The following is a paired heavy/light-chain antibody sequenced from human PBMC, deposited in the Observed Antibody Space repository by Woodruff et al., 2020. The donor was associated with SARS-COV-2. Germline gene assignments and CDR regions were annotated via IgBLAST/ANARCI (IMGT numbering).Heavy chain of an antibody. Sequence: QVQLVESGGGLGKPGGSLRLSCAASGFTFSDYYMSWIRQAPGKGLEWVSYISGGGSTIHYADSVKGRFTISRDNAKNSLYLQMNSLRADDTAVYYCGRTWDYWGQGTLVTVSS. CDR3: GRTWDY. J-gene: IGHJ4*02. V-gene: IGHV3-11*01. CDR2: ISGGGSTI. CDR1: GFTFSDYY.
Light chain of an antibody. Sequence: DIVMSQTPLSLSVTPGQPASISCKSSQSLPQSAGKTYLYWYLQKAGQPPQLLIYEVSNRFSGVPDRFSGSGSGTDFTLKISRVEAEDVGVYYCMQSVQPPITFGQGTRLEIK. CDR2: EVS. CDR1: QSLPQSAGKTY. V-gene: IGKV2D-29*01. CDR3: MQSVQPPIT. J-gene: IGKJ5*01.